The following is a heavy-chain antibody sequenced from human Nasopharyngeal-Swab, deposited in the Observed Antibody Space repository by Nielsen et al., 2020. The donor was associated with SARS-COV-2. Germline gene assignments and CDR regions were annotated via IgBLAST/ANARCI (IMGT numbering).Heavy chain of an antibody. V-gene: IGHV3-30*18. Sequence: WIRQPPGEGLEWVAVISYDGSNKYYADSVKGRFTISRDNSKNTLYLQMNSLRAEDTAVYYCAKDGSSTSSGIKIDYWGQGTLVTVSS. CDR3: AKDGSSTSSGIKIDY. D-gene: IGHD2-2*01. J-gene: IGHJ4*02. CDR2: ISYDGSNK.